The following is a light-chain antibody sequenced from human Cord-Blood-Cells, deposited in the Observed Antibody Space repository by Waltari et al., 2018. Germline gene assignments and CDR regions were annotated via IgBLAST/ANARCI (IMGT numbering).Light chain of an antibody. V-gene: IGLV2-14*03. CDR2: DVI. CDR3: SSYTSSSTLVV. Sequence: QSALTQPASVSGSPGQSITISCTGTSSDVGGYNYVSWYQQHPGKAPKLMIYDVINRPSGVSNRFSGSKSGNTASLTISGIQAEDEADYYCSSYTSSSTLVVFGTGTKVTVL. J-gene: IGLJ1*01. CDR1: SSDVGGYNY.